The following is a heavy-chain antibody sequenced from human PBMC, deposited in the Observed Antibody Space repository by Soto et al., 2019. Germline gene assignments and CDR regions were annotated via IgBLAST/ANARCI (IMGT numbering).Heavy chain of an antibody. J-gene: IGHJ4*02. D-gene: IGHD6-13*01. CDR1: GGSISNYY. CDR2: IYYNGNT. Sequence: SETLSLTCSVSGGSISNYYWSWIRQSPGKGLEWIGYIYYNGNTYYNPSLKSRVTMSVDTSKNQFSLKLSSVTAADTAVYYCASLSRKQQLVYYWGQGTLVTVSS. CDR3: ASLSRKQQLVYY. V-gene: IGHV4-59*12.